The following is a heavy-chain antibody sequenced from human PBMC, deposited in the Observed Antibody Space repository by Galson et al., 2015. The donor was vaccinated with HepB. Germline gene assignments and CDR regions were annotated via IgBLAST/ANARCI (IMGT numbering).Heavy chain of an antibody. CDR2: IYWDEDK. D-gene: IGHD3-3*01. CDR1: GFSLSTSGVG. Sequence: PALVKPTQTLTLTCTFSGFSLSTSGVGVGWIRQPPGKALEWLAIIYWDEDKRYSPSLKSRLTITKDTSKNQVVLTMTNIDPVDTATYYCVNQKRSQFLEWLPPGYWGQGTLVTVSS. CDR3: VNQKRSQFLEWLPPGY. V-gene: IGHV2-5*02. J-gene: IGHJ4*02.